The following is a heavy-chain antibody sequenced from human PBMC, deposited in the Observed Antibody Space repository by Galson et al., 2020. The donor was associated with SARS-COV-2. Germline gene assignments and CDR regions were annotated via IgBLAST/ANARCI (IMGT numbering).Heavy chain of an antibody. CDR3: SSMFQGGY. J-gene: IGHJ4*02. CDR2: IRSQAYGAPT. D-gene: IGHD3-10*01. CDR1: GFTIGDRA. V-gene: IGHV3-49*04. Sequence: SLRLTCNVSGFTIGDRAMSWVRQAPGMGLEWVGFIRSQAYGAPTDYPPSVKGRFIISKDDTKRVVYLQMNRLNTEDTAVYYCSSMFQGGYWGQGTLVTVSS.